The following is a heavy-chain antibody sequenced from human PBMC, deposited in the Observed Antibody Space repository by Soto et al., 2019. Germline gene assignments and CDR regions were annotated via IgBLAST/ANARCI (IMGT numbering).Heavy chain of an antibody. Sequence: PSATLSLTCTVSGDSVSNTNYFRSWIRQPPGKGLEWIGYVYYTATTYYNPSFESRVAISVDTSKSQFSLNVTSVTAADTAVYFCARGRYCLTGRCFPNWFDSWGQGALVTVSS. D-gene: IGHD7-27*01. V-gene: IGHV4-30-4*08. CDR3: ARGRYCLTGRCFPNWFDS. J-gene: IGHJ5*01. CDR2: VYYTATT. CDR1: GDSVSNTNYF.